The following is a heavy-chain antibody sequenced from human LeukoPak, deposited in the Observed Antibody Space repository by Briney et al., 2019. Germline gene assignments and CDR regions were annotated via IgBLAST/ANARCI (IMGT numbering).Heavy chain of an antibody. D-gene: IGHD2-15*01. Sequence: SVKVSCTASGGTFSSYAISWVRQAPGQGVEWMGGIIPIFGTANYAQKFQGRVTITADESTSTAYMELSSLRSEDTAVYYGAIPSYCSGGSCYPPDWFDPWGQGTLVTVSS. J-gene: IGHJ5*02. CDR1: GGTFSSYA. CDR3: AIPSYCSGGSCYPPDWFDP. CDR2: IIPIFGTA. V-gene: IGHV1-69*01.